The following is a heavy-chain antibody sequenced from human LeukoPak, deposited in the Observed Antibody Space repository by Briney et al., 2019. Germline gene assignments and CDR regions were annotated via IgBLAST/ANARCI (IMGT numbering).Heavy chain of an antibody. CDR1: GFTFNSYW. J-gene: IGHJ4*02. V-gene: IGHV3-74*01. CDR3: ARETLYGSGRPFDY. CDR2: INSDGSST. D-gene: IGHD3-10*01. Sequence: GGSLRLSCSASGFTFNSYWMHWVRQAPGKGLVWVSRINSDGSSTRYADSVKGRFTISRDNAKNTLYLQMNSLRAEDTAVFYCARETLYGSGRPFDYWGQGTLVTVSS.